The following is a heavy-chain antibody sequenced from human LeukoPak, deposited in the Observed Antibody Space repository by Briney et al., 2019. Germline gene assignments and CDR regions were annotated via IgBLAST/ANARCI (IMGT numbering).Heavy chain of an antibody. CDR3: ARERKQPGYYDYYYGMDV. CDR1: GGSFSGYY. V-gene: IGHV4-34*01. D-gene: IGHD6-13*01. J-gene: IGHJ6*01. Sequence: SETLSLTCAVYGGSFSGYYWSRIRQPPGKGLEWIGEINHSGSTNYNPSLKSRVTISVDTSKNQFSLKLSSVTAADTAVYYCARERKQPGYYDYYYGMDVWGQGTTVTVSS. CDR2: INHSGST.